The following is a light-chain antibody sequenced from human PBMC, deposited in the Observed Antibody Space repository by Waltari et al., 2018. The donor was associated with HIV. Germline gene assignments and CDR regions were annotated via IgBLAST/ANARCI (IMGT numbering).Light chain of an antibody. CDR1: RSNFGSGF. Sequence: QSVLTQPPSVSAAPGQKVTISCSGSRSNFGSGFVSRYQHLPGAAPRLLIYYQTKRPSCISVRFSGSKSGTSATLSFTGLQTGAEADYYCGTWDTSVGAAVFGGGTRLTVL. V-gene: IGLV1-51*01. J-gene: IGLJ3*02. CDR2: YQT. CDR3: GTWDTSVGAAV.